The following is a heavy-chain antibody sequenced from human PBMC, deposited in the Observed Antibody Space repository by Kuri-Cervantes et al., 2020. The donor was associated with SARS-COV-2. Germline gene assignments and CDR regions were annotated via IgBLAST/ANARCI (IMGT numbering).Heavy chain of an antibody. CDR3: ASPYSSSWREVGVDY. D-gene: IGHD6-13*01. Sequence: GESLKISCAASGFTFSSYGMHWVRQAPGKGLEWVAVISYDGSNKYYADSVKGRFTISRDNSKNTLYLQMNSLRAEDTAVYYCASPYSSSWREVGVDYWGQGTLVTVSS. V-gene: IGHV3-30*19. CDR1: GFTFSSYG. J-gene: IGHJ4*02. CDR2: ISYDGSNK.